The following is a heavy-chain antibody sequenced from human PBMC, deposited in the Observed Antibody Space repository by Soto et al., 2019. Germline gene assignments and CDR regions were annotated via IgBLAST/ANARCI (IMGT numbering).Heavy chain of an antibody. Sequence: QVQLQESGPGLVNPSQTLSLPCTVSGGSINRGGYYWSWFRQHPGKGLEWIGYIYYSGNTYYNPSLKSRVTISVDTSKNQFSLKLSSVTAADTAVYYCARENNGAGAFDIWGQGTMVTVSS. V-gene: IGHV4-31*03. CDR3: ARENNGAGAFDI. D-gene: IGHD1-20*01. CDR2: IYYSGNT. CDR1: GGSINRGGYY. J-gene: IGHJ3*02.